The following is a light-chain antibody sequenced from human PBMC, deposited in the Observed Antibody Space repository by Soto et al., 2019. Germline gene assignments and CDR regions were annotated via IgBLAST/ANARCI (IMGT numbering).Light chain of an antibody. V-gene: IGKV1-17*03. J-gene: IGKJ5*01. CDR1: QGISNL. CDR3: QQCHATPLT. CDR2: GAS. Sequence: DIQMTQSPSAVSASVGDRVTSTRRASQGISNLLAWFQQKPGQVPKRLIYGASTLQSGVPSRFSGSGSGTEFTLTISSLQPEDVGIYYCQQCHATPLTFGQGTRLEV.